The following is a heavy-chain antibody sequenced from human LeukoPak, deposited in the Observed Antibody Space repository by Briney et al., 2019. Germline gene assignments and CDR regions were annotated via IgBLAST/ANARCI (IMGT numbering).Heavy chain of an antibody. CDR1: GFTFSSYL. CDR3: VRGYRKLED. Sequence: GGSLRLSCAASGFTFSSYLMSWVRQAPGKGLEWVAYIKQDGRDKYYVDPVKGRFTISRDNAKNSLCLQMNSLRAEDTAVYYCVRGYRKLEDWGQGTLVTVSS. D-gene: IGHD2-2*02. V-gene: IGHV3-7*01. CDR2: IKQDGRDK. J-gene: IGHJ4*02.